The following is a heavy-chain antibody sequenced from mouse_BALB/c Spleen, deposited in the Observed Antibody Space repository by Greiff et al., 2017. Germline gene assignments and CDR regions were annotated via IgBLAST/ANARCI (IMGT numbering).Heavy chain of an antibody. CDR3: ARLGEGYGNYNAWFAY. J-gene: IGHJ3*01. V-gene: IGHV1S127*01. CDR2: IDPSDSET. CDR1: GYSFTSYW. D-gene: IGHD2-10*02. Sequence: VQLQQSGPQLVRPGASVKISCKASGYSFTSYWMHWVKQRPGQGLEWIGMIDPSDSETRLNQKFKDKATLTVDKSSSTAYMQLSSPTSEDSAVYYCARLGEGYGNYNAWFAYWGQGTLVTVSA.